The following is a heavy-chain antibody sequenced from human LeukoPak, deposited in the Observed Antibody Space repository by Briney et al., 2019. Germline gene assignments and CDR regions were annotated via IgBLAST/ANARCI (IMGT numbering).Heavy chain of an antibody. CDR1: GYTFTSYY. V-gene: IGHV1-46*01. Sequence: ASVKVSCKASGYTFTSYYMHWVRQAPGQGLEWMGIINPSGGSTSYAQKFQGRVTMTRDTSTSTVYMELSSLRSKDTAVYYCARVGCSGGSCYSAAFDIWGQGTMVTVSS. J-gene: IGHJ3*02. CDR2: INPSGGST. CDR3: ARVGCSGGSCYSAAFDI. D-gene: IGHD2-15*01.